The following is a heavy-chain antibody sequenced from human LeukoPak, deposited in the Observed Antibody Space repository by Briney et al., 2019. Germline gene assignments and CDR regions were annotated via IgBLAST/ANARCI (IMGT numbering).Heavy chain of an antibody. CDR3: ATGSSSRRNDY. J-gene: IGHJ4*02. V-gene: IGHV3-30-3*01. CDR1: GFTFSSYA. D-gene: IGHD6-6*01. Sequence: GGSLRLSCAASGFTFSSYAMHWVRQALGKGLEWVAVISYDGSNKYYADSVKGRFTISRDNSKNTLYLQMNSLRAEDTAVYYCATGSSSRRNDYWGQGTLVTVSS. CDR2: ISYDGSNK.